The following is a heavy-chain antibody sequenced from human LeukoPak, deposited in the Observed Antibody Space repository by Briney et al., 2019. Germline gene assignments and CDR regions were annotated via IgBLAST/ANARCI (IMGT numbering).Heavy chain of an antibody. CDR2: INHSGST. D-gene: IGHD3-3*01. V-gene: IGHV4-34*01. CDR3: AGSITIFGLDY. CDR1: GGSFSGYY. Sequence: SGTLSLTCAVYGGSFSGYYWSWIRQPPGKGLEWIGEINHSGSTNYNPSLKSRVTISVDTSKNQFSLKLSSVTAADTAVYYCAGSITIFGLDYWGQGTLVTVSS. J-gene: IGHJ4*02.